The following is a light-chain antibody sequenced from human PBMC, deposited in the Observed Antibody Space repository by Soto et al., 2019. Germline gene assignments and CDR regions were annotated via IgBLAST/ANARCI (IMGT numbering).Light chain of an antibody. CDR2: SNN. J-gene: IGLJ2*01. CDR1: SSNIKTNG. CDR3: ATWDDSLNGLI. V-gene: IGLV1-44*01. Sequence: QSVLTQPPSASGTPGQRVTISCSGGSSNIKTNGVSWYQQVPGVAPKLLIYSNNQRPSGAPDRFTGSKSGTSASLAIAGLQSEDEATYHCATWDDSLNGLIFGGGTKLTVL.